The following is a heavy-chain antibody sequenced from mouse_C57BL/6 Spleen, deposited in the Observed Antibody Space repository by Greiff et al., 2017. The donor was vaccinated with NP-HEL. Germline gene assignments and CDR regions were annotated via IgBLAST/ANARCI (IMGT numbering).Heavy chain of an antibody. D-gene: IGHD1-1*01. CDR3: ASDYYSGSSYYFDY. CDR2: IDPNSGGT. V-gene: IGHV1-72*01. CDR1: GYTFTSYW. Sequence: QVQLQQPGAELVKPGASVKLSCKASGYTFTSYWMHWVKQRPGRGLEWIGWIDPNSGGTKYNEKFKSKATLTVDKPASTAYMQLSSLTTEVSAVYYGASDYYSGSSYYFDYWGQGTTLTVSS. J-gene: IGHJ2*01.